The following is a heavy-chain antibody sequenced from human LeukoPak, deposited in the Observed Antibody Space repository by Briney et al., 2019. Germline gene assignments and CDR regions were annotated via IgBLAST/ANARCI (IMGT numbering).Heavy chain of an antibody. CDR3: ARLGGEVLRRHYYFDY. CDR2: INSGNSDI. Sequence: GKSLKISCKGSGYSFPSNWIGWVRQMPGKGLEWMGIINSGNSDIRNSPPSQGQATIPADKSINIAHLHWSSLKASDTAMYYCARLGGEVLRRHYYFDYGGQGTLVTVSS. V-gene: IGHV5-51*01. CDR1: GYSFPSNW. J-gene: IGHJ4*02. D-gene: IGHD1-26*01.